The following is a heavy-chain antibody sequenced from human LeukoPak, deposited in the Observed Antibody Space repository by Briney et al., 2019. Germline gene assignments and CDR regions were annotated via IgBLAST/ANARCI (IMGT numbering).Heavy chain of an antibody. J-gene: IGHJ3*02. D-gene: IGHD6-19*01. CDR3: ARAPLEVADTSAFDI. CDR1: VDSPISSYF. CDR2: MYPSGTS. Sequence: SETLSLTPSISVDSPISSYFWTWIGQPPGKGRQWFGRMYPSGTSNYNPSLQSRVTMSVDTSKTQFSLKLSSVTAADTAVYYCARAPLEVADTSAFDIWGKGTLVTVSS. V-gene: IGHV4-4*07.